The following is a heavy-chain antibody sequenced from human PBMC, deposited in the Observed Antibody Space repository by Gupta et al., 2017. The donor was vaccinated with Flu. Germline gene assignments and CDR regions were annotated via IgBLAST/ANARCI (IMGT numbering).Heavy chain of an antibody. CDR2: ISSSSSYI. CDR1: GFTFSSYS. D-gene: IGHD3-3*01. CDR3: ARDTAIFVGEQVLWDYYYYYGMDV. Sequence: EVQLVESGGGLVKPGGSLRLSCAASGFTFSSYSMNWVRQAPGKGLEWVSSISSSSSYIYYADSVKGRFTISRDNAKNSLYLQMNSLRAEDTAVYYCARDTAIFVGEQVLWDYYYYYGMDVWGQGTTVTVSS. V-gene: IGHV3-21*01. J-gene: IGHJ6*02.